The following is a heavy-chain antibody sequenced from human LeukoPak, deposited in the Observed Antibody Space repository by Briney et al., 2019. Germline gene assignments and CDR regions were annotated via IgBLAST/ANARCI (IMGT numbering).Heavy chain of an antibody. Sequence: PGGSLRLSCAASGLTFSSYAMNWARQAPGKGQEWVSSISGSGGDTSYAESVKGRFTISRDNSKNTLFLQMNSLRADDTAVYYCAKDLWFGELPLYYFDYWGQGTLVTVSS. CDR3: AKDLWFGELPLYYFDY. CDR2: ISGSGGDT. D-gene: IGHD3-10*01. J-gene: IGHJ4*02. CDR1: GLTFSSYA. V-gene: IGHV3-23*01.